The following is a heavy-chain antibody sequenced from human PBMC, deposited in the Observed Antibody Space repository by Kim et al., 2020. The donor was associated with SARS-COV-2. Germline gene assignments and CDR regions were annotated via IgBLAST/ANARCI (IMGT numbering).Heavy chain of an antibody. CDR3: AKDVYSGFDGIADYFQE. CDR1: GFTFTKYA. Sequence: GGSLRLSCVASGFTFTKYAMTWIRQAPGKGLEWVSAISINGDTALYADSVKGRFIISRDNSKNTLYLQMNSLRAEDAALYYCAKDVYSGFDGIADYFQEWGQGTRVIVS. D-gene: IGHD1-26*01. CDR2: ISINGDTA. V-gene: IGHV3-23*01. J-gene: IGHJ1*01.